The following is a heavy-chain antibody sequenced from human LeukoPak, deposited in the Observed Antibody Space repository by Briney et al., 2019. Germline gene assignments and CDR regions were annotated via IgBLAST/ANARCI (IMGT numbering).Heavy chain of an antibody. Sequence: QPGGSLRLSRAASGFTFSTYVMSWVRQAPGKGLEWVSGIGGSGDNTYYADSVKGRFTISRDNSKNTLYLQMNSLRAEDTAVYYCAKGSGYDTDFDYWGQGTLVTVSS. J-gene: IGHJ4*02. CDR3: AKGSGYDTDFDY. CDR2: IGGSGDNT. V-gene: IGHV3-23*01. CDR1: GFTFSTYV. D-gene: IGHD3-9*01.